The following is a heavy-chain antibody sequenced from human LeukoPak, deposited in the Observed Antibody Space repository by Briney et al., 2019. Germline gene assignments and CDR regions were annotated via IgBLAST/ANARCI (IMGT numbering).Heavy chain of an antibody. CDR1: GDSW. J-gene: IGHJ4*02. CDR3: IRGGGSGHFDY. CDR2: IKTDGSST. V-gene: IGHV3-74*01. D-gene: IGHD2-15*01. Sequence: GGSLRLSCEGSGDSWMHWVRQVPGKGLVWVSRIKTDGSSTSYADSVKGRFTISRDNAKNTLYLQMNSLRDDDTAVYYCIRGGGSGHFDYWGQGTLGIVSS.